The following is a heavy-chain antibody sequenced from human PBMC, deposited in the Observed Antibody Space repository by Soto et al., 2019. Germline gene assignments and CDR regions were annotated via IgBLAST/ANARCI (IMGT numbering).Heavy chain of an antibody. D-gene: IGHD4-17*01. CDR3: ARWDHDYGYLDV. Sequence: SQTLSLTCDISGDSVSSNSAAWNWIRQSPSRGLEWLGRTYYRSKWYKEYGVSVESRISINPDTCKNQFSLQLNSVTPEDTAVYYCARWDHDYGYLDVWGLGTTVTVSS. CDR1: GDSVSSNSAA. V-gene: IGHV6-1*01. J-gene: IGHJ6*02. CDR2: TYYRSKWYK.